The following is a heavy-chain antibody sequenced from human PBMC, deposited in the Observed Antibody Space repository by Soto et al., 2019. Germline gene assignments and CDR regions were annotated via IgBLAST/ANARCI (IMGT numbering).Heavy chain of an antibody. CDR3: ARTRYCSSTSCYGAFDI. D-gene: IGHD2-2*01. J-gene: IGHJ3*02. Sequence: EVQLVESGGGRVKPGGSLRLSCAASGFTFSSYSMNWVRQAPGKGLEWVSSISSSSSYIYYADSVKGRFTISRDNAKNSLYLQMNSLRAEDTAVYYCARTRYCSSTSCYGAFDIWGQGTMVTVSS. V-gene: IGHV3-21*01. CDR2: ISSSSSYI. CDR1: GFTFSSYS.